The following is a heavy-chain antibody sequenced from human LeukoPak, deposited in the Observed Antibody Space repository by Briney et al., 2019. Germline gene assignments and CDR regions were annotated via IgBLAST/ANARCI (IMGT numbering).Heavy chain of an antibody. CDR2: INPNSGDT. CDR3: ARVTAVAGTRTSGYYYALDV. CDR1: GHTFIAYY. Sequence: ASVKVSCKASGHTFIAYYMYWVRQAPGQGPECVGWINPNSGDTNYAQKFQGRVTMTRDTSISTAYMELSSLRSDDTAVYYCARVTAVAGTRTSGYYYALDVWGQGTTVTVCS. D-gene: IGHD6-19*01. V-gene: IGHV1-2*02. J-gene: IGHJ6*02.